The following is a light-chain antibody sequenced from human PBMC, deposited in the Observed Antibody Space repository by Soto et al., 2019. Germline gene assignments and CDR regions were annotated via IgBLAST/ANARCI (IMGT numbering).Light chain of an antibody. CDR1: QSVSSN. CDR3: QQYDDWPET. V-gene: IGKV3-15*01. Sequence: EIVMTQSPATLSVSPGERATLSCRAGQSVSSNLAWYQQKPGQAPRLLIYGASTRATGIPARFSGRGSGTEFILTISSLQSEDFAVYYCQQYDDWPETFGQGTKVDIK. CDR2: GAS. J-gene: IGKJ1*01.